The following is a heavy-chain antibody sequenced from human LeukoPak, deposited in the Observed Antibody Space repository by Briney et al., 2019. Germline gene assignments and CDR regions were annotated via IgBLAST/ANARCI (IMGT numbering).Heavy chain of an antibody. J-gene: IGHJ3*02. CDR3: ARAPRAKATNAFDI. V-gene: IGHV1-2*02. Sequence: GASVKVSCKASGYTFTNYYMHWVRQAPGQGLEWMGWINPNSGGTNYAQKFQGRVTMTRDTSISTAYMELSRLRSDDTAVYYCARAPRAKATNAFDIWGQGTMVTVSS. CDR1: GYTFTNYY. CDR2: INPNSGGT. D-gene: IGHD1-26*01.